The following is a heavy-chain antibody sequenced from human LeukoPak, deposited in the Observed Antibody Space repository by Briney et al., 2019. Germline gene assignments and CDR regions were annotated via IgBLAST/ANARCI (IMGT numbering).Heavy chain of an antibody. J-gene: IGHJ3*02. CDR2: IIPILGIA. CDR3: ARDRDNYGDLDAFDI. V-gene: IGHV1-69*04. D-gene: IGHD4-17*01. CDR1: GGTFSSYA. Sequence: SVKVSCKASGGTFSSYAISWVRQAPGQGLEWMGRIIPILGIANYAQKFQGRVTITADKSTSTAYMELRSLRSDDTAVYYCARDRDNYGDLDAFDIWGQGTMVTVSS.